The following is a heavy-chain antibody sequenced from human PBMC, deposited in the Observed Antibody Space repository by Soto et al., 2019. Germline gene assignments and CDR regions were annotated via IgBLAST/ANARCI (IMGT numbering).Heavy chain of an antibody. CDR2: IYNSGIT. J-gene: IGHJ5*02. Sequence: SETLSLTCTVSGGSISSGDYSWSWVRQSLGKGLEWIGHIYNSGITYYNPSLKSRVVISIDTSRNQFSLRLNSLTAADRAVYFCARGVTVFGLVSRFWFDPWGQGTVVTVSS. CDR1: GGSISSGDYS. CDR3: ARGVTVFGLVSRFWFDP. V-gene: IGHV4-30-4*01. D-gene: IGHD3-3*01.